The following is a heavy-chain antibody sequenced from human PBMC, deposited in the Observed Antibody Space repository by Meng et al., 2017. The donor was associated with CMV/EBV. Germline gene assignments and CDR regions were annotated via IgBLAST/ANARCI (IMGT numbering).Heavy chain of an antibody. J-gene: IGHJ4*02. Sequence: GESLKISCAASGFTFNIYAMSWVRQAPGKGLEWVSTIMGSGDRTFYADSVKGRFTISRDNSKNTLYLQLNSLRAEDTAGYYCAKGEDDSSSWFGLFDYWGQGTPVTVSS. CDR3: AKGEDDSSSWFGLFDY. V-gene: IGHV3-23*01. D-gene: IGHD6-6*01. CDR2: IMGSGDRT. CDR1: GFTFNIYA.